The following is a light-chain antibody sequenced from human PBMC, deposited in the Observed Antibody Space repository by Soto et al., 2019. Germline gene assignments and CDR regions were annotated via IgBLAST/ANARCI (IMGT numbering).Light chain of an antibody. J-gene: IGLJ2*01. CDR1: SSDVGRYNF. V-gene: IGLV2-11*01. Sequence: QSVLTQPRSVSGSPGQSVTISCTGTSSDVGRYNFVSWYQQYPGKAPQLILYDVTKRPSGVPDRFSGSKSGNTASLAISGLQAEDEADYYCCSYAGSSTLFGGGTQLTVL. CDR2: DVT. CDR3: CSYAGSSTL.